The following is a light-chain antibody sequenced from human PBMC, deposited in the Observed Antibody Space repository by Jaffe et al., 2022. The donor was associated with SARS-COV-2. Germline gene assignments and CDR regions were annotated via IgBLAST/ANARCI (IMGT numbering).Light chain of an antibody. Sequence: EIVLTQSPGTLSLSPGERATLSCRASQTVSSNYLAWYQQKTGQAPRLLIYGASTRATGIPDRFSGSGSGTDFTLTISRLEPEDFAVYYCQQYDGLSTFGPGTKVDIK. J-gene: IGKJ3*01. CDR1: QTVSSNY. V-gene: IGKV3-20*01. CDR2: GAS. CDR3: QQYDGLST.